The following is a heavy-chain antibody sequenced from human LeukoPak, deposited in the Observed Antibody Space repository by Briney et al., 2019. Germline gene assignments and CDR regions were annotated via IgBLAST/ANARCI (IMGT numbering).Heavy chain of an antibody. CDR1: GGSISSYY. Sequence: SETLSLTCTVSGGSISSYYWSWIRQPPGKGLEWIGYIYYSGSTNYNPSLKSRVTISVDTSKNQFSLKLSSVTAADTAVYYCRASCSSTSCYRGYYYYGMDVWGQGTTVTVSS. V-gene: IGHV4-59*12. CDR3: RASCSSTSCYRGYYYYGMDV. J-gene: IGHJ6*02. CDR2: IYYSGST. D-gene: IGHD2-2*02.